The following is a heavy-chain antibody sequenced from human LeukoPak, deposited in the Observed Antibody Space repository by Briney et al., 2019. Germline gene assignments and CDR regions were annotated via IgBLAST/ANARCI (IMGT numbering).Heavy chain of an antibody. D-gene: IGHD3-10*01. CDR3: ARHSGSSHYYGSGSYYLDC. V-gene: IGHV5-10-1*01. CDR1: GYSFTSYW. Sequence: GESLKISCKGSGYSFTSYWISWVRQMPGKGLEWMGRIDPSDSYTNYSPSFQGHVTISADKSISTAYLQWSSLKASDTAMYYCARHSGSSHYYGSGSYYLDCWGQGTLVTVSS. J-gene: IGHJ4*02. CDR2: IDPSDSYT.